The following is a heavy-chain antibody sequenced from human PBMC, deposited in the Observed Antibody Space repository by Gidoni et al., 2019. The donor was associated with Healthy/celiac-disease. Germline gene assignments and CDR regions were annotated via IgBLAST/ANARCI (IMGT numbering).Heavy chain of an antibody. J-gene: IGHJ4*02. CDR3: ARLPRYGSGSYSVDY. CDR1: GFTFSSYA. V-gene: IGHV3-30-3*01. Sequence: VTLVESGGGVVQPGRSLRLSCAASGFTFSSYAMHWVRQAPGKRLEWLAVISYDGSNKYYADSVKGRFTISRDNSKNTLYLQMNSLRAEDTAVYYCARLPRYGSGSYSVDYWGQGTLVTVSS. D-gene: IGHD3-10*01. CDR2: ISYDGSNK.